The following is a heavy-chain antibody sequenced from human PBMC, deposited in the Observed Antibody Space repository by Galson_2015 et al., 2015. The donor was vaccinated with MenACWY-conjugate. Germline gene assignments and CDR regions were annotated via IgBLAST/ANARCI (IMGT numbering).Heavy chain of an antibody. J-gene: IGHJ4*02. D-gene: IGHD2-15*01. CDR1: GAPITSSDYF. CDR2: VFYNGTT. V-gene: IGHV4-39*07. Sequence: SETLSLTCTASGAPITSSDYFGSWIRQSPGTGLEWIGTVFYNGTTYYNPSLKSRVTISVDTSKHQISLNLHSATSADTAVYYCARESSYCAGGTCGYFWGQGALVTVSS. CDR3: ARESSYCAGGTCGYF.